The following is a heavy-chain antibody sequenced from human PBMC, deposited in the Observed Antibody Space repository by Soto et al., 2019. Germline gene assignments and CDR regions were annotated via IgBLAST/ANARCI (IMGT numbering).Heavy chain of an antibody. J-gene: IGHJ4*02. Sequence: QVQLVQSGAEVKKPGSSVKVSCKASGGTFSSYAISWVRQAPGQGLEWRGGIIPIFGTANYAQKFQGRVTITADESTSTAYMELSSLRSEDTAVYYCAREKVKAAYSSSWYVDYWCQGTLVTVSS. CDR2: IIPIFGTA. D-gene: IGHD6-13*01. CDR3: AREKVKAAYSSSWYVDY. CDR1: GGTFSSYA. V-gene: IGHV1-69*01.